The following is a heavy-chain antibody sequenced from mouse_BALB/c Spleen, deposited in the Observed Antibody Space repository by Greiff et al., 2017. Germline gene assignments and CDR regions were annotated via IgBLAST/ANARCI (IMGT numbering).Heavy chain of an antibody. CDR1: GFNIKDTY. CDR2: IDPANGNT. CDR3: ARWLLRGAMDY. V-gene: IGHV14-3*02. D-gene: IGHD2-3*01. J-gene: IGHJ4*01. Sequence: EVKLQESGAELVKPGASVKLSCTASGFNIKDTYMHWVKQRPEQGLEWIGRIDPANGNTKYDPKFQGKATITADTSSNTAYLQLSSLTSEDTAVYYCARWLLRGAMDYWGQGTSVTVSS.